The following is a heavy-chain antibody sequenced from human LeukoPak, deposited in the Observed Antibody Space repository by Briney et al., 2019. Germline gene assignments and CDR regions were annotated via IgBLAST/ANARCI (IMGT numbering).Heavy chain of an antibody. CDR2: IRYDGSNK. V-gene: IGHV3-30*02. Sequence: PGGSLRLSCAASGFTFSGYGMHWVRQAPGKGLEWVAFIRYDGSNKYYADSVKGRFTISRDNSKNTLYLQMNSLRAEDTAVYYCAKDRSSSSWYGVLSYWGQGTLVTVSS. J-gene: IGHJ4*02. CDR1: GFTFSGYG. CDR3: AKDRSSSSWYGVLSY. D-gene: IGHD6-13*01.